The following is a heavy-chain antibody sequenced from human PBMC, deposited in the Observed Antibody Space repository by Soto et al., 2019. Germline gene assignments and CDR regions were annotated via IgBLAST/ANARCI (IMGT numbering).Heavy chain of an antibody. D-gene: IGHD3-22*01. CDR1: GGSISNYY. Sequence: SETLSLTCTVSGGSISNYYWSWIRQPPGKGLEWIGYIYYSGSTNYNPSLKSRVTISVDTSKNQFSLKLSSVTAADTAVYYCARDHSSGYYLNWFDPWGQGTLVTVSS. CDR3: ARDHSSGYYLNWFDP. V-gene: IGHV4-59*01. CDR2: IYYSGST. J-gene: IGHJ5*02.